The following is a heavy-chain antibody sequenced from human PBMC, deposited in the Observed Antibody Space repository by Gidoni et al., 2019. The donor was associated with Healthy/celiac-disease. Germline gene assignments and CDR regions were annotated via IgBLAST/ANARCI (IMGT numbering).Heavy chain of an antibody. J-gene: IGHJ3*02. V-gene: IGHV2-70*15. CDR2: IDWDDDK. D-gene: IGHD3-22*01. CDR3: ARIREYYDSSGKHDAFDI. CDR1: GFSLSTSGMC. Sequence: QVTLRESGPALVKPTQTLTLTCTFSGFSLSTSGMCVSWIRQPPGKALEWLARIDWDDDKYYSTSLKTRLTISKDTSKNQVVLTMTNMDPEDTATYYCARIREYYDSSGKHDAFDIWGQGTMVTVSS.